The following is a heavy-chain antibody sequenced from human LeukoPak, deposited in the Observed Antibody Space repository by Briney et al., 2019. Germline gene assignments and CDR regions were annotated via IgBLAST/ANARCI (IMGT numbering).Heavy chain of an antibody. CDR2: ICYSGTT. Sequence: SETLSLTCTVSGGSISNNYWSWIRQPPGKGLEWIGYICYSGTTNYNPSLKSRVTISVDTSKNQFSLKLSSVTAADTAVYFCARGSLWYLHWGQGTLVTVSS. V-gene: IGHV4-59*01. D-gene: IGHD4-23*01. CDR3: ARGSLWYLH. CDR1: GGSISNNY. J-gene: IGHJ4*02.